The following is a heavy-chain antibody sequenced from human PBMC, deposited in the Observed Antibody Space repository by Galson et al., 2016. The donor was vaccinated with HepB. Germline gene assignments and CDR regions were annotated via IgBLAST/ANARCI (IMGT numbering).Heavy chain of an antibody. Sequence: SLRLSCAVSGFSFSSYAMNWVRQAPGKGLEWVSVISGTSASIFYGDSVKGRFTISRDNSKNTLYLQMNRLRAEDTAVYYCAKGGTPDDQTVNYAMDVWGPGTLVTVSS. CDR3: AKGGTPDDQTVNYAMDV. CDR2: ISGTSASI. V-gene: IGHV3-23*01. J-gene: IGHJ2*01. D-gene: IGHD5-18*01. CDR1: GFSFSSYA.